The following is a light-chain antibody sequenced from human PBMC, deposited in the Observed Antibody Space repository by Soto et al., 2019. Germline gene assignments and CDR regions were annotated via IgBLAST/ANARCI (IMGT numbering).Light chain of an antibody. Sequence: EIVLTQSPATLSLSPGERATLSCRASQGVVTSYLAWYHQKPGQAPRLLIYATSSRATGIPDRFSGSGSGTDFTLTISRLEPEDFAVYYCQQYGSAPSITFGQGTRLEIK. CDR3: QQYGSAPSIT. CDR2: ATS. CDR1: QGVVTSY. V-gene: IGKV3-20*01. J-gene: IGKJ5*01.